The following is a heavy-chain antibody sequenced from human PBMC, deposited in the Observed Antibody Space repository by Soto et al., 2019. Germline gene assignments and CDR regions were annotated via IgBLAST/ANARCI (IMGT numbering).Heavy chain of an antibody. D-gene: IGHD5-12*01. CDR3: AANLEMATTTFDY. J-gene: IGHJ4*02. CDR2: IIPIFGTA. V-gene: IGHV1-69*01. CDR1: GGTFSSYA. Sequence: VKVSCKASGGTFSSYAISWVRQAPGQGLEWMGGIIPIFGTANYAQKFQGRVTITADESTSTAYMELSSLRSEDTAVYYCAANLEMATTTFDYWGQGTLVTVSS.